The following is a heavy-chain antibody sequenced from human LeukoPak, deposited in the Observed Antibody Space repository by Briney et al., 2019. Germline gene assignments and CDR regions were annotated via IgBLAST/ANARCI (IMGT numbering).Heavy chain of an antibody. CDR2: INTDGSRT. Sequence: PGGSLRLSCAASGFTFSSYWMHWVRQAPGKGLVWVSRINTDGSRTTYADSVKGRFTISRDSAKNTLYLQMNSLRAEDTAVYYCARESYCSGGSCYSGRAFDIWGQGTMVTVSS. D-gene: IGHD2-15*01. J-gene: IGHJ3*02. CDR1: GFTFSSYW. CDR3: ARESYCSGGSCYSGRAFDI. V-gene: IGHV3-74*01.